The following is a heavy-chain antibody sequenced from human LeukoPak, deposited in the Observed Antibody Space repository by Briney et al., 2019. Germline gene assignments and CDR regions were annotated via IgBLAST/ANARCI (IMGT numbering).Heavy chain of an antibody. CDR2: ISAYNGNT. CDR1: GYTFTSHG. Sequence: ASVKVSCKASGYTFTSHGISWVRQAPGQGLEWMGWISAYNGNTNYAQKLQGRVTMTTDTSTSTAYMELRSLKSDNTAVYYCARHTYCSSTSCRFTQVRDWGQGTLVTVSS. CDR3: ARHTYCSSTSCRFTQVRD. V-gene: IGHV1-18*04. D-gene: IGHD2-2*01. J-gene: IGHJ1*01.